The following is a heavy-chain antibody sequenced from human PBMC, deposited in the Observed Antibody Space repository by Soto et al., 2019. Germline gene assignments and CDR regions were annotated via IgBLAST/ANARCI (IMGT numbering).Heavy chain of an antibody. V-gene: IGHV4-34*01. CDR2: INHSGST. Sequence: QVQLQQWGAGLLKPSETLSLTCAVYGGSFSGYYWSWIRQPPGKGLEWIGEINHSGSTNYNPSLNSRVTMSVDTSKNQFSPKLSSVTAADTAVYYWARGEDCSGGSCYFNWGQGTLVTVSS. J-gene: IGHJ4*02. CDR3: ARGEDCSGGSCYFN. D-gene: IGHD2-15*01. CDR1: GGSFSGYY.